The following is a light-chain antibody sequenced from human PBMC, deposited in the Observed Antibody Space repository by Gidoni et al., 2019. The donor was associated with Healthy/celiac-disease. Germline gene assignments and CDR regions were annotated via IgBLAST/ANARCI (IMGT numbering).Light chain of an antibody. CDR1: QSVSSY. CDR3: QQRSNWPLLT. V-gene: IGKV3-11*01. J-gene: IGKJ4*01. CDR2: DAS. Sequence: IVLTQSPATLSLSPGERATLSCRASQSVSSYLAWYQQKPGQAPRLLIYDASNRATGIPARFSGSGPGKDFTLTISSLEPEDFAVYYCQQRSNWPLLTFGGGTKVEIK.